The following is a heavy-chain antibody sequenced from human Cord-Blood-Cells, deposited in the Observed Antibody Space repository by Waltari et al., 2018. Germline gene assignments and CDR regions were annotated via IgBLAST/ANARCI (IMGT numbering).Heavy chain of an antibody. Sequence: QVQLVQSGAAVTKPGSSVKVSCKASGGTFSSYAISLVRQAPGQGLEWMGGIIPIFGTANYAQKFQGRVTITADKSTSTAYMELSSLRSEDTAVYYCARRPRAYGDYENWGQGTLVTVSS. CDR2: IIPIFGTA. CDR3: ARRPRAYGDYEN. CDR1: GGTFSSYA. V-gene: IGHV1-69*06. J-gene: IGHJ4*02. D-gene: IGHD4-17*01.